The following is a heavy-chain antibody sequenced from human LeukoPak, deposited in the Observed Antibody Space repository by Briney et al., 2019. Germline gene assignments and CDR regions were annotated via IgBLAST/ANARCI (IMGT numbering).Heavy chain of an antibody. CDR2: VYQSGTT. V-gene: IGHV4-38-2*01. CDR1: GYSIRSDYY. CDR3: ARGETTVADRREGDGFDI. Sequence: KTSETLSLTCVVSGYSIRSDYYWVWIRQPPGKGLEWIGNVYQSGTTYSNPSLKSRVTMSVDTSKNQFSLKVNSVTAADPAGPYSARGETTVADRREGDGFDIWGQGTLVTVSS. D-gene: IGHD4-11*01. J-gene: IGHJ3*02.